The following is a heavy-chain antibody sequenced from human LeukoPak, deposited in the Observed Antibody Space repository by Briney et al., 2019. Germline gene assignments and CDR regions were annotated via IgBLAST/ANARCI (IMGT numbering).Heavy chain of an antibody. D-gene: IGHD3-22*01. J-gene: IGHJ4*02. CDR3: ARGATYYYDSSGYYYGLPFDY. CDR2: INHSGST. CDR1: GGSFSGYY. V-gene: IGHV4-34*01. Sequence: SETLSLTCAVYGGSFSGYYWSWIRQPPGKGLEWIREINHSGSTNYNPSLKSRVTISVDTSKNQFSLKLSSVTAADTAVYYCARGATYYYDSSGYYYGLPFDYWGQGTLVTVSS.